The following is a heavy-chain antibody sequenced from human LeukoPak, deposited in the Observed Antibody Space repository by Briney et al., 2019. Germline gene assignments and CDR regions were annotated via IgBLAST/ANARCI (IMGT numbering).Heavy chain of an antibody. CDR2: IIPIFGTA. Sequence: GSSVKVSCKASGGTFSSYAISWVRQAPGQGLEWMGGIIPIFGTANYAQKFQGRVTITADKSTSTAYMELSSLRPEDTAVYYCARGLVDYGHSGGLYYYGMDVWGKGTTVTVSS. CDR3: ARGLVDYGHSGGLYYYGMDV. D-gene: IGHD4-17*01. V-gene: IGHV1-69*06. J-gene: IGHJ6*04. CDR1: GGTFSSYA.